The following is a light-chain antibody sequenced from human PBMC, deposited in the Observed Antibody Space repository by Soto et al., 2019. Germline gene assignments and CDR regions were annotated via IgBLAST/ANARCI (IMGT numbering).Light chain of an antibody. J-gene: IGKJ2*01. Sequence: EIVLTQSPATLSLSPGERATLSCRASQSVSSYLAWYQQKPGQAPRLLIYDASNRATGIPARFSGSGSETDFTLNISILEPEDFAVYYCQQRSNWPPVTFGQGTKLEIK. CDR1: QSVSSY. V-gene: IGKV3-11*01. CDR3: QQRSNWPPVT. CDR2: DAS.